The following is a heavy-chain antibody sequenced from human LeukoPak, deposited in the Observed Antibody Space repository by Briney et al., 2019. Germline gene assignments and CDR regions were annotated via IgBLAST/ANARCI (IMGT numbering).Heavy chain of an antibody. CDR2: ISGTTGRT. CDR1: GFTFSSYG. J-gene: IGHJ3*02. Sequence: PGGSLRLSCAASGFTFSSYGMSWVRQAPGKGLEWVSVISGTTGRTYYADSVKGRFTNSRDNSKNTLYLQMNSLRAEDTAVYYCAKRPIAVAGHDAFDIWGQGTMVTVSS. V-gene: IGHV3-23*01. D-gene: IGHD6-19*01. CDR3: AKRPIAVAGHDAFDI.